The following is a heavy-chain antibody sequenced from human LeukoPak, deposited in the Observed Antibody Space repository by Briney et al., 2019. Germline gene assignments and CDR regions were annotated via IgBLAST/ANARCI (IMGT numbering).Heavy chain of an antibody. CDR1: GYTFTSKF. CDR2: INPSAGST. V-gene: IGHV1-46*01. Sequence: ASVKVSCKASGYTFTSKFIHWVRQAPGQGLEWMGIINPSAGSTNFPQKFQGRVTMTRDTSTSTVYMELSNLRSEDTAVYYCARGLGSSWYNGVYWGQGTLVTVSS. J-gene: IGHJ4*02. CDR3: ARGLGSSWYNGVY. D-gene: IGHD6-13*01.